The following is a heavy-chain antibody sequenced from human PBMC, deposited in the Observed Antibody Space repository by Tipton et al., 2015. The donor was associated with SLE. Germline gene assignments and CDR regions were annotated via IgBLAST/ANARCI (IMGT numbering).Heavy chain of an antibody. J-gene: IGHJ4*02. CDR1: GGSISSYY. CDR3: ARMVGRGYYLDY. Sequence: TLSLTCTVSGGSISSYYWSWIRQPPGKGLEWIGYIYYSGSTNNNPSLKSRVTISVDTSKNQFSLKLSSVTAADTAVYYCARMVGRGYYLDYWGQGTLVTVSS. V-gene: IGHV4-59*07. CDR2: IYYSGST. D-gene: IGHD2-15*01.